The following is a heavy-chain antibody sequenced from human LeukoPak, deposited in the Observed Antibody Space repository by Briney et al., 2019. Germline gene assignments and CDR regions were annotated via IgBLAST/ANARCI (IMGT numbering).Heavy chain of an antibody. CDR3: ASGRGYYDY. Sequence: PGGSLRLSCAASGLSFSSSAMSWVRQAPGKGLEWVSAISGSGGSTYYADSVKGRFTISRDNSKTTLYLQMNSLRADDTAIYYCASGRGYYDYWGQGTLVTVPS. CDR2: ISGSGGST. D-gene: IGHD3-22*01. V-gene: IGHV3-23*01. CDR1: GLSFSSSA. J-gene: IGHJ4*02.